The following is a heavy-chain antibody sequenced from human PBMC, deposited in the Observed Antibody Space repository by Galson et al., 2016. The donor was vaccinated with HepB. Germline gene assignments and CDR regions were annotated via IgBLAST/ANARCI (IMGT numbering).Heavy chain of an antibody. CDR2: IDGPTPNT. J-gene: IGHJ4*02. D-gene: IGHD6-19*01. V-gene: IGHV3-23*01. CDR3: TTWLSHHFDY. Sequence: SLRLSCAASGFTFRNYALNWVRRAPGKGLEWVSHIDGPTPNTHYADSVRGRFSISRDNSRDTLYLQMDSLTAEDSAIYYCTTWLSHHFDYWGQGTRVTVSS. CDR1: GFTFRNYA.